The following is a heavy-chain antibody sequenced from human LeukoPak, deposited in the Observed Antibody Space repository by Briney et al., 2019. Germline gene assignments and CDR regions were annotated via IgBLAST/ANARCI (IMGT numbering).Heavy chain of an antibody. Sequence: ASVKVSCKASGYTFTNYGISWVRQAPGQGLEWMGWISAYNGNTNYAQKLQGRVTMTTDTSTSTAYMELRSLRSDDTAVYYCARDLPLDHIVATIGDAFDIWGQGTMVTVSS. V-gene: IGHV1-18*01. CDR3: ARDLPLDHIVATIGDAFDI. CDR2: ISAYNGNT. J-gene: IGHJ3*02. D-gene: IGHD5-12*01. CDR1: GYTFTNYG.